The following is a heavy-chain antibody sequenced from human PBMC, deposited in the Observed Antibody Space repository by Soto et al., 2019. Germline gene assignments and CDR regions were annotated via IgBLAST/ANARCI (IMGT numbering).Heavy chain of an antibody. Sequence: SETLSLTCTVSGGSISTYYCSWVRQPPGKGLERTGSIYHNGSTNYHPSLKSRVTISVDSSKKQFSLQLSSVPAADTAVYYCARVTYYYDDSGYYYYWYFDLWGRGALVT. CDR3: ARVTYYYDDSGYYYYWYFDL. J-gene: IGHJ2*01. CDR1: GGSISTYY. D-gene: IGHD3-22*01. CDR2: IYHNGST. V-gene: IGHV4-59*01.